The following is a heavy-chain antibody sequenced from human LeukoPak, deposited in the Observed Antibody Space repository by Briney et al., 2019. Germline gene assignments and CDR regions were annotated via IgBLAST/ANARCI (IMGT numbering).Heavy chain of an antibody. D-gene: IGHD3-10*01. V-gene: IGHV3-48*04. CDR1: GFTFSSYS. Sequence: RTGGSLRLSCAASGFTFSSYSMNWVRQAPGKGLEWVSYISSSSAYTNYADSVKGRFTISRDNAKNSLYLQMDSLRAEDTAVYYCAGTHYYAFDIWGQGTMVTVSS. CDR3: AGTHYYAFDI. CDR2: ISSSSAYT. J-gene: IGHJ3*02.